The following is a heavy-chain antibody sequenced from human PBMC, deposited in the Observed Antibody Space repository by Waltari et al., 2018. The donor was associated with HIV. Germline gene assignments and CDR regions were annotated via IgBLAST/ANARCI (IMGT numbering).Heavy chain of an antibody. CDR1: EFTCSAYY. J-gene: IGHJ6*02. CDR3: ARGNNWNDSPYYYYGMDV. V-gene: IGHV3-11*01. D-gene: IGHD1-1*01. Sequence: QVHLVESGGGLVKPGGSLRLSCAASEFTCSAYYMIWIRQAPGKGLEWISYISGSGDTVHYTDSVKGRFTFSRDNAKNSLYLQMNSLRAEDAAVYYCARGNNWNDSPYYYYGMDVWGQGTTVTVSS. CDR2: ISGSGDTV.